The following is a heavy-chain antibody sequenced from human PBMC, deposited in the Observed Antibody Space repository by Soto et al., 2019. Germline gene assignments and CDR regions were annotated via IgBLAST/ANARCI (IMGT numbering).Heavy chain of an antibody. Sequence: SETLSLTCTVSGVSVSSGDYYWSSIRQPPGKGLEWIGYVYHTGSTNYNPSLKGRVTISVDTSKNQFSLQLNSVTAADTALYSCASMNILAGHAFDFWGQGTMVTVSS. CDR1: GVSVSSGDYY. J-gene: IGHJ3*01. D-gene: IGHD3-9*01. V-gene: IGHV4-61*08. CDR3: ASMNILAGHAFDF. CDR2: VYHTGST.